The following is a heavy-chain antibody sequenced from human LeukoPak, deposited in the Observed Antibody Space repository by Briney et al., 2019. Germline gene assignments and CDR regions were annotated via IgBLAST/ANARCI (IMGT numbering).Heavy chain of an antibody. CDR3: ARFRYYYDSSGYYYRYFDY. D-gene: IGHD3-22*01. Sequence: SETLSLTCTVSGGSISSYYWSWIRQPPGKGLEWIGYIYYSGSTNYNPSLKSRVTISVDTSKNQFSLKLSSVTAADTAVYYCARFRYYYDSSGYYYRYFDYWGQGTLVTVSS. V-gene: IGHV4-59*01. CDR2: IYYSGST. J-gene: IGHJ4*02. CDR1: GGSISSYY.